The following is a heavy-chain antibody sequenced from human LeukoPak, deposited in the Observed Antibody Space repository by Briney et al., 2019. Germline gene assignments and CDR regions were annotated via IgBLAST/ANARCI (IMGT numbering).Heavy chain of an antibody. J-gene: IGHJ4*02. V-gene: IGHV3-13*01. CDR3: ARDRGFGELLFDY. D-gene: IGHD3-10*01. Sequence: GGSLRLSCAASGFTFSSYDMHWVRQATGKGLEWVSAIGTAGGTYYPGSVKGRFTISRENAKNSLYLQMNSLRAGDTAVYYCARDRGFGELLFDYWGQGTLVTVSS. CDR2: IGTAGGT. CDR1: GFTFSSYD.